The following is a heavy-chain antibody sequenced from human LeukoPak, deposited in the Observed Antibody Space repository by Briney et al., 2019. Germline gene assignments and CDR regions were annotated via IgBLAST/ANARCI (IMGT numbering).Heavy chain of an antibody. CDR3: AGTAALDY. CDR1: GFTFSSYS. CDR2: ISYDGSNK. J-gene: IGHJ4*02. Sequence: GGSLRLSCAASGFTFSSYSMNWVRQAPGKGLEWVAVISYDGSNKYYADSVKGRFTISRDNSKNTLYLQMNSLRAEDTAVYYCAGTAALDYWGQGTLVTVSS. D-gene: IGHD2-2*01. V-gene: IGHV3-30*04.